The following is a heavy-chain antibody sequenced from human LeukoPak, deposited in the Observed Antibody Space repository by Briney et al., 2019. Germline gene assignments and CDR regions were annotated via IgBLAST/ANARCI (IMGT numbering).Heavy chain of an antibody. CDR1: GGTFSSYA. J-gene: IGHJ4*02. CDR2: IIPIFGTA. CDR3: ARPYGSGSYYKEGFDY. D-gene: IGHD3-10*01. V-gene: IGHV1-69*06. Sequence: SVKVSCKASGGTFSSYAISWVRQAPGQGLEWMGGIIPIFGTANYAQKFQGRVTITADKSTSTAYMELSSLRSEDTAVYYCARPYGSGSYYKEGFDYWGQGTLVTVSS.